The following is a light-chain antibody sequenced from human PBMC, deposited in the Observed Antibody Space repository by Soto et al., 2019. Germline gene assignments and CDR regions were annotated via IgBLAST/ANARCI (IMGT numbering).Light chain of an antibody. CDR1: QSISSY. CDR3: QQSYSTPRAS. J-gene: IGKJ1*01. Sequence: DIQMTQSPSSLSASVGDRVTITCRASQSISSYLNWYQQKPGKAPKLLIYAASNLQSGVPSRFSGSGSGTDFTLTISSLQPEDFATYYCQQSYSTPRASFCQGTKVEIK. CDR2: AAS. V-gene: IGKV1-39*01.